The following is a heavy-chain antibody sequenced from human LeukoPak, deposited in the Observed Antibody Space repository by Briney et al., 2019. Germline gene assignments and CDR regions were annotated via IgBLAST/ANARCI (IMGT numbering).Heavy chain of an antibody. CDR2: IYSGGST. CDR3: ARSFDGQPDY. Sequence: GGSLRLSCEASGFTVNSNYMSWVRQAPGKGLEWVSVIYSGGSTYYADSVKGRFTISRDNSKNTLYLQMNSLRAEDMAVYYCARSFDGQPDYWGQGTLVTVSS. J-gene: IGHJ4*02. D-gene: IGHD2/OR15-2a*01. CDR1: GFTVNSNY. V-gene: IGHV3-53*01.